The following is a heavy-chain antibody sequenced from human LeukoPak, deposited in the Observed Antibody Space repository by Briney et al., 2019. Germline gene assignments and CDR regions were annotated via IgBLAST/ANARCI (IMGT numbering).Heavy chain of an antibody. CDR1: GFTFSSYA. CDR3: ARPPSSGSYFYYFDY. D-gene: IGHD1-26*01. J-gene: IGHJ4*02. Sequence: GGSLRLSCAASGFTFSSYAMSWVRQAPGKGLEWVAVISYDGNNKYYGDSVKGRFTISRDNSKNTLYLQMNSLRAEDTAVYYCARPPSSGSYFYYFDYWGQGTLVTVSS. CDR2: ISYDGNNK. V-gene: IGHV3-30-3*01.